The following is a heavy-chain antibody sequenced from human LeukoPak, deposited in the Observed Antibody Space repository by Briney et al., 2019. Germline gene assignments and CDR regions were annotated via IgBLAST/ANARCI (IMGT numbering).Heavy chain of an antibody. V-gene: IGHV3-30*04. D-gene: IGHD1-26*01. Sequence: PGRSLRLSCAASGFTFSSYAMHWVRQAPGKGLEWVAVISYDGSNKYYADSVKGRFTISRDNSKNTLYLQMNSLRAEGTAVYYCARRSDIYFDYWGQGTLVTVSS. CDR2: ISYDGSNK. J-gene: IGHJ4*02. CDR3: ARRSDIYFDY. CDR1: GFTFSSYA.